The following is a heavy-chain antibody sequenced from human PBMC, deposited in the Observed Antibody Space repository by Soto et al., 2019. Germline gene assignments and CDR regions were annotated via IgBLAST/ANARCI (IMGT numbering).Heavy chain of an antibody. CDR2: IYYSGST. D-gene: IGHD3-16*01. Sequence: SETLSLTCTVSGGSISSSNYYWGWIRQPPGKGLEWIGSIYYSGSTSYNSSLKSRVTISVDTSKNQFSLRLSSVTAADTAVYYCASPTLGAFDMWGQGTMVTVSS. CDR1: GGSISSSNYY. CDR3: ASPTLGAFDM. V-gene: IGHV4-39*01. J-gene: IGHJ3*02.